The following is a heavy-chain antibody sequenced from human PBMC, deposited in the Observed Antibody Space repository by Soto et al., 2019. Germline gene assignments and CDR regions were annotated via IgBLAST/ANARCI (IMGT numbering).Heavy chain of an antibody. Sequence: LRLSCTGSGFTFGDYAMSWFRQAPGKGLEWVGFIRSKPYGVTAEYAASVKGRSTISRDDSKSIAYLQMNSLRAEDTAVYYCAKEKISTSCCNWFDPWGQGTLVTVSS. D-gene: IGHD2-2*01. CDR2: IRSKPYGVTA. J-gene: IGHJ5*02. V-gene: IGHV3-49*03. CDR1: GFTFGDYA. CDR3: AKEKISTSCCNWFDP.